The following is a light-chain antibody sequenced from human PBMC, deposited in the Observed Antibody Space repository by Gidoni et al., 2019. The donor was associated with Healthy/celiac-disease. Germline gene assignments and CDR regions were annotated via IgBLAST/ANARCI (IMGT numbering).Light chain of an antibody. CDR1: QSVSSSY. CDR3: QKYGSSWT. V-gene: IGKV3-20*01. Sequence: EIVLTQSPGTLSLSPGERATLSCRASQSVSSSYLAWYQQKPGQAPSLLIYGTSSRVTGIPDRFSGSGSGTDFTRTISSLEPEDFAVYYCQKYGSSWTFGQGTKVEIK. J-gene: IGKJ1*01. CDR2: GTS.